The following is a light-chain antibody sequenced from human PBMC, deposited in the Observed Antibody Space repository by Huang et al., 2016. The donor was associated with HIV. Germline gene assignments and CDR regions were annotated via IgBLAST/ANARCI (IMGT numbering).Light chain of an antibody. V-gene: IGKV1-5*03. J-gene: IGKJ1*01. Sequence: DIQMTQSPSTLSASVGDRVSFTCRASQSISSWLAWYQQKPGKAPKLLIYQASSLQNGVPSRFSGSGSGTEFTLTISSLQPDDFATYYCQQYDSYSRWTFGQGTKVEVK. CDR3: QQYDSYSRWT. CDR1: QSISSW. CDR2: QAS.